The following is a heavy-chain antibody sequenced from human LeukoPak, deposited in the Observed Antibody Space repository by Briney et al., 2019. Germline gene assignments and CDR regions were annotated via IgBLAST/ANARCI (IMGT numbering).Heavy chain of an antibody. Sequence: ASVKVSCKASGYTFTGYYMHWVRQAPGQGLEWMGWINPNSGATNYAQKFQGRVTMTRDTSISTAYMELSRLRSDDTAVFYCARGQDIVATISSSDFDYWGQGTLVTVSS. V-gene: IGHV1-2*02. CDR1: GYTFTGYY. J-gene: IGHJ4*02. CDR2: INPNSGAT. CDR3: ARGQDIVATISSSDFDY. D-gene: IGHD5-12*01.